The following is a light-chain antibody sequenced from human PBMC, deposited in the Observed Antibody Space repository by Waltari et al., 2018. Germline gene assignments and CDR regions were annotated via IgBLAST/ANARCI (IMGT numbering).Light chain of an antibody. V-gene: IGLV2-14*03. CDR2: DVN. J-gene: IGLJ2*01. CDR1: SSDSGGYEY. CDR3: SSFTSRTTGI. Sequence: SALTQPDSVSGSPGQSITISCSGISSDSGGYEYVSWYQQHPGKAPKVIIYDVNNRPSGVSNRFAGSKSGRSASLPISGLQAEDEADYYCSSFTSRTTGIFGGGTK.